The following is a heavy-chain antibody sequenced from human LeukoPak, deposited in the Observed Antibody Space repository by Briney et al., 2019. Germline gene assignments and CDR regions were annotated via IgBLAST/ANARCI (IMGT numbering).Heavy chain of an antibody. CDR3: ARADRLHGGPYLIGP. CDR1: GYSFTDYY. Sequence: ASVKVSCKTSGYSFTDYYMHWVRQAPGQGLEWMGWINPNSGGTSSAQKFQGRVTMARDTSISTVYMEVSWLTSDDTAIYYCARADRLHGGPYLIGPWGQGTLATVSS. CDR2: INPNSGGT. D-gene: IGHD2-21*01. J-gene: IGHJ5*02. V-gene: IGHV1-2*02.